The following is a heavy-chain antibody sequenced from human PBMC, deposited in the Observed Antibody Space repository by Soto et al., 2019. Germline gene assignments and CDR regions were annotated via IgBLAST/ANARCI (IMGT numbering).Heavy chain of an antibody. V-gene: IGHV4-30-2*01. Sequence: SETLSLTCAVSGGSISSGGYSWSWIRQPPGKGLEWIGYIYHSGSTYYNPSLKSRVTISVDRSKNQFSLKLSSVTAADTAVYYCARGGYCSSTSCFLYYYGMDVWGQGTTVTVSS. CDR3: ARGGYCSSTSCFLYYYGMDV. D-gene: IGHD2-2*01. J-gene: IGHJ6*02. CDR2: IYHSGST. CDR1: GGSISSGGYS.